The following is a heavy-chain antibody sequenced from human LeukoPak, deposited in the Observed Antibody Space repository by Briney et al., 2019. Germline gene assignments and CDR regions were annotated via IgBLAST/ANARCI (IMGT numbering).Heavy chain of an antibody. Sequence: ASVKVSCKASGGTFSSYAISWVRQAPGQGLEWMGGIIPIFGTANYAQKFQGRVTITTDESTSTAYMELSSLRSEDTAVYYCARTAPYYSGSYHGWFDPWGQGTLVTVSS. D-gene: IGHD1-26*01. V-gene: IGHV1-69*05. J-gene: IGHJ5*02. CDR1: GGTFSSYA. CDR3: ARTAPYYSGSYHGWFDP. CDR2: IIPIFGTA.